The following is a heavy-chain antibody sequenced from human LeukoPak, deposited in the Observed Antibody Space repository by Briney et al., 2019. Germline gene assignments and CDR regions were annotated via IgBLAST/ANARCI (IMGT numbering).Heavy chain of an antibody. Sequence: GRSLRLSCAASGYTFSSYAIHWVRQAPGKWLEWVAAISGDGRNIYYADSVKGRFTISRDNSKNTVNLQMNNERAEDTAVYYCARRSDSSSYSFDYWGQGTLVTVSS. CDR1: GYTFSSYA. CDR3: ARRSDSSSYSFDY. D-gene: IGHD6-6*01. CDR2: ISGDGRNI. V-gene: IGHV3-30*03. J-gene: IGHJ4*02.